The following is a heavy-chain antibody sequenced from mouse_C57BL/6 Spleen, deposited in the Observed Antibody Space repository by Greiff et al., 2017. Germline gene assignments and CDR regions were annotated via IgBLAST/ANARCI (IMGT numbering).Heavy chain of an antibody. CDR1: GYTFTDYY. CDR2: IGPRSGST. J-gene: IGHJ4*01. Sequence: VQLQESGAELVKPGASVKISCKASGYTFTDYYINWVKQRPGQGLEWIGKIGPRSGSTYYNEQFKGKATLTADKSSSTSFMQLSSLTSEDSAVYFFSRGGGLLHYYAMDFWGQGTSVTVSS. CDR3: SRGGGLLHYYAMDF. V-gene: IGHV1-77*01. D-gene: IGHD2-3*01.